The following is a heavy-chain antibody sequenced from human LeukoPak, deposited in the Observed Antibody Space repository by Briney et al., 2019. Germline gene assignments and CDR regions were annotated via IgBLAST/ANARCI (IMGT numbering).Heavy chain of an antibody. V-gene: IGHV3-7*01. CDR3: ARDQGGFDP. Sequence: PGGSLRLSCAASGFTFSNYWMSWVRQAPGKGLEWVANIRPDGSEKNYVDFVKGRFTISRDNAKNSLYLQMNSLRAEDTAVYYCARDQGGFDPWGQGTLVTVSS. CDR1: GFTFSNYW. D-gene: IGHD3-16*01. CDR2: IRPDGSEK. J-gene: IGHJ5*02.